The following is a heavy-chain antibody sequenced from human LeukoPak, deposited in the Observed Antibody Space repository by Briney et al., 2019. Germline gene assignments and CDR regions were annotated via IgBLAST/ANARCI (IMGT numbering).Heavy chain of an antibody. Sequence: ASEKVSCKASGYTFTGYYMHWVRQAPGQGLEWMGWINPNSGGTNYAQKFQGRVTMTRDTSISTAYMELSRLRSDDTAVFYCARGLIGTTSWDFDYWGQGTLATVSS. J-gene: IGHJ4*02. CDR2: INPNSGGT. CDR3: ARGLIGTTSWDFDY. D-gene: IGHD2-2*01. V-gene: IGHV1-2*02. CDR1: GYTFTGYY.